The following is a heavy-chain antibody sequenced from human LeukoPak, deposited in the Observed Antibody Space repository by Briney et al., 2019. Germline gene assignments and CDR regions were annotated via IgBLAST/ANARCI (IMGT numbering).Heavy chain of an antibody. D-gene: IGHD6-13*01. V-gene: IGHV3-64*01. CDR1: GFSFSSYA. CDR3: ARVALNTWYDAFDI. J-gene: IGHJ3*02. Sequence: PGGSLRLSCAASGFSFSSYAMRWVRQAPGKGLEYVSAISSNGVSTYYANSVKGRFTISRDNSKNTLHLQMGSLRAEDMAVYYCARVALNTWYDAFDIWGQGTMVTVSS. CDR2: ISSNGVST.